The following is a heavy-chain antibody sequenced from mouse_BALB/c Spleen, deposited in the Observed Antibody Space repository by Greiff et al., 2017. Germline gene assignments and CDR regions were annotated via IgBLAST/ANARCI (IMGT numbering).Heavy chain of an antibody. CDR1: GYTFTDYW. J-gene: IGHJ4*01. D-gene: IGHD5-1*01. Sequence: QVQLQQPGAELVMPGASVKMSCKASGYTFTDYWMHWVKQRPGQGLEWIGAIDTSDSYTSYNQKFKGKATLTVDESSSTAYMQLSSLTSEDSAVYYCARSREYGGLYYAMDYWGQGNADT. CDR3: ARSREYGGLYYAMDY. V-gene: IGHV1-69*01. CDR2: IDTSDSYT.